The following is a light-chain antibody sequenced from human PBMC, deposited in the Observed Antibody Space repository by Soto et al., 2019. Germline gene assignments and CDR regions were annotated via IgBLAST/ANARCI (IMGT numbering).Light chain of an antibody. CDR2: AAA. CDR1: QGIGND. CDR3: LQDHNYPLT. Sequence: AIRMAQSPSSLSASVGDRVTITCRASQGIGNDVGWFQQKPGKAPKLLIYAAATLQSGVPSRFSGSRSGTDFTLTISSLQPDDFATYYCLQDHNYPLTFGGGTKVEIK. J-gene: IGKJ4*01. V-gene: IGKV1-6*02.